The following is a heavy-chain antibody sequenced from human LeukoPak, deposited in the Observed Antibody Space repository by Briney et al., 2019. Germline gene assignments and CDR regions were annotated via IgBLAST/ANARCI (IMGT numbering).Heavy chain of an antibody. CDR1: GFTFSDFG. V-gene: IGHV3-30*03. D-gene: IGHD3-22*01. Sequence: GGSLRLSCAASGFTFSDFGMHWVRQAPGKGLEWVAVISDDGNNKYYADSVKGRFTISRDNSKNTLYLQMNSLRAEDTAVYYCARETPSYYDSSGSFDYWGQGTLVTVSS. J-gene: IGHJ4*02. CDR3: ARETPSYYDSSGSFDY. CDR2: ISDDGNNK.